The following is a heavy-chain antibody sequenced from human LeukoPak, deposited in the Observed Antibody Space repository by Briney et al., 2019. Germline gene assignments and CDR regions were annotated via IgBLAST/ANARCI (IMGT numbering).Heavy chain of an antibody. V-gene: IGHV3-74*01. Sequence: GGSLRLSCAASGFTFSSYWMHWVRQGPGKGLVWVSRIKSDGSSTSYADSVKGRFTISRDNAKNSLYLQMNSLRAEDTALYYCAKDGGYGDYDWYFDYWGQGTLVTVSS. CDR2: IKSDGSST. J-gene: IGHJ4*02. D-gene: IGHD4-17*01. CDR1: GFTFSSYW. CDR3: AKDGGYGDYDWYFDY.